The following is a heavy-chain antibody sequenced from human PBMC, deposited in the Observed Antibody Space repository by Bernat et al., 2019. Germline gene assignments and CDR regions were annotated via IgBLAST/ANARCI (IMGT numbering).Heavy chain of an antibody. CDR2: MNPNSGNT. CDR3: ARGRAAAGHSHGY. V-gene: IGHV1-8*01. J-gene: IGHJ4*02. Sequence: QVQLVQSGAEVKKPGASVKVSCKVSGYTLTELSMHWVRQATGQGLEWMGWMNPNSGNTGYAQKFQGRVTMTRNTSISTAYMELSSLRSEDTAVYYCARGRAAAGHSHGYWGQGTLVTVSS. D-gene: IGHD6-13*01. CDR1: GYTLTELS.